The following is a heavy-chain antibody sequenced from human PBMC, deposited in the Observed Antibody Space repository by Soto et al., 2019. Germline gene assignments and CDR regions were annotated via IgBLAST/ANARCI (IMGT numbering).Heavy chain of an antibody. Sequence: SETLSLTCTVSGGSISSGGYYWSWIRQHPGKGLEWIGYIFYSGTTYYNPSLKSRVTISVDTSKNQFSLKLSSVTAADTATYYCARVDLYYDSVTRSYTKAWCDPWGQGTLVTVSS. D-gene: IGHD3-3*01. CDR2: IFYSGTT. CDR3: ARVDLYYDSVTRSYTKAWCDP. CDR1: GGSISSGGYY. V-gene: IGHV4-31*03. J-gene: IGHJ5*02.